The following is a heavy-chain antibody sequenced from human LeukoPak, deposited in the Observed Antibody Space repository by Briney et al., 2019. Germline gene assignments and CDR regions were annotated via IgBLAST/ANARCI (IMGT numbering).Heavy chain of an antibody. CDR3: ARGWAGLMAAAGTDYFDY. D-gene: IGHD6-13*01. CDR2: ISAYNDDT. V-gene: IGHV1-18*01. Sequence: GASVKVSCKASGYTFTSYGINWVRQAPGQGLEWMGWISAYNDDTNFAQNLQGRVTMTTDISTSTAYMEVRSLRSDDTAVYYCARGWAGLMAAAGTDYFDYWGQGTLVTVSS. CDR1: GYTFTSYG. J-gene: IGHJ4*02.